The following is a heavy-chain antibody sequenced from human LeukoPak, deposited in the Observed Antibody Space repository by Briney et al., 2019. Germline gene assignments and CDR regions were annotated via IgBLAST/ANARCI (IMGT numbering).Heavy chain of an antibody. J-gene: IGHJ6*03. V-gene: IGHV1-2*02. CDR2: INPNSGGT. Sequence: ASVKVSCKASGYTFTGYYMHWVRQAPGQGLEWMGWINPNSGGTNYAQKFQGRVTMTRDTSISTAYMELSRLRSDDTAVYYCTRAPGISPYYYYYMDVWGKGTTVTVSS. CDR1: GYTFTGYY. CDR3: TRAPGISPYYYYYMDV. D-gene: IGHD2-15*01.